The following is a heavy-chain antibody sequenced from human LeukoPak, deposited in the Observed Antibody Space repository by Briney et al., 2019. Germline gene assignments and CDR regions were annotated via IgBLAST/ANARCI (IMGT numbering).Heavy chain of an antibody. J-gene: IGHJ4*02. D-gene: IGHD6-13*01. CDR3: ARALAAAGDY. CDR2: ISSSSSYI. Sequence: PGGSLRLSCAASGFTFSTYAMTWVRQAPGKGLEWVSSISSSSSYIYYADSVKGRFTISRDNAKNSLYLQMNSLRAEDTAVYYCARALAAAGDYWGQGTLVTVSS. V-gene: IGHV3-21*01. CDR1: GFTFSTYA.